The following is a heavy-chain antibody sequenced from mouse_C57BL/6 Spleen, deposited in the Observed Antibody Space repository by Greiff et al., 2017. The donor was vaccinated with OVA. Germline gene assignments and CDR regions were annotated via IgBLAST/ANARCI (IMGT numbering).Heavy chain of an antibody. CDR1: GYTFTSYW. CDR2: IDPSDSYT. CDR3: ARLDY. Sequence: QVQLQQPGAELVMPGASVKLSCKASGYTFTSYWMHWVKQRPGQGLEWIGEIDPSDSYTNYNQKFKGKSTLTVDKSSSTAYMQLSSLTSDDSAVYYCARLDYWGRGTTLTVSS. J-gene: IGHJ2*01. V-gene: IGHV1-69*01.